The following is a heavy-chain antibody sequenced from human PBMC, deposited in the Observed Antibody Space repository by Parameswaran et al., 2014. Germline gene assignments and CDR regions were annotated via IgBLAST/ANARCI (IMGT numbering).Heavy chain of an antibody. CDR3: VKDGVGYYDFWSGYYDYYFDY. V-gene: IGHV3-64D*06. CDR2: ISSNGGST. D-gene: IGHD3-3*01. J-gene: IGHJ4*02. Sequence: VRQAPGKGLEYVSAISSNGGSTYYADSVKGRFTISRDNSKNTLYLQMSSLRAEDTAVYYCVKDGVGYYDFWSGYYDYYFDYWGQGTLVTVSS.